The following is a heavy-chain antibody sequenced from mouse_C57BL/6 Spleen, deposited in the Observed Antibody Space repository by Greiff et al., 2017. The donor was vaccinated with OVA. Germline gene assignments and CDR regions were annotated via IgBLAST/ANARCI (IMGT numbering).Heavy chain of an antibody. V-gene: IGHV1-19*01. Sequence: EVQLQQSGPVLVKPGASVKMSCKASGYTFTDYYMNWVKQSHGKSLEWIGVINPYNGGTSYNQKFKGKATLTVDKSSSTAYMELNSLTCEDSAVYYCARRYGSSYAMDYWGQGTSVTVSS. CDR1: GYTFTDYY. CDR3: ARRYGSSYAMDY. D-gene: IGHD1-1*01. J-gene: IGHJ4*01. CDR2: INPYNGGT.